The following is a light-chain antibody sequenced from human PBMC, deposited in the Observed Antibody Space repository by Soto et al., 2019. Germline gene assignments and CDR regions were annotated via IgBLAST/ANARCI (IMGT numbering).Light chain of an antibody. CDR2: DND. J-gene: IGLJ7*01. Sequence: QSALTQPPSVSAAPGQKVTISCSGSSSNIGNRYVSWYQQLPGTAPKLLIYDNDKRPSGIPGRFSGSKSGTSATLDITGLQTGDEADYYCGTWDDSLSAAVFGGGTQLTVL. CDR1: SSNIGNRY. V-gene: IGLV1-51*01. CDR3: GTWDDSLSAAV.